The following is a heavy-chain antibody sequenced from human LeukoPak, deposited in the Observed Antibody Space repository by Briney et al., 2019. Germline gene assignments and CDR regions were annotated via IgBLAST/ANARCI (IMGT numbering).Heavy chain of an antibody. V-gene: IGHV3-9*01. J-gene: IGHJ1*01. D-gene: IGHD3-22*01. CDR1: GFTFSSYS. Sequence: GGSLRLSCAASGFTFSSYSMNWVRQAPGKGLEWVSGISWNSGIIDYADSVKGRFTISRDNAKNSLYLQMNNLRPDDTAFYYCAKAPPYYSDSSGYFQHWGQGTLVTVSS. CDR2: ISWNSGII. CDR3: AKAPPYYSDSSGYFQH.